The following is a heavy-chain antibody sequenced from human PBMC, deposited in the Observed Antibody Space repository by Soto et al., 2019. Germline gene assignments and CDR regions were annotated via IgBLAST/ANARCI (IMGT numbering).Heavy chain of an antibody. CDR2: IYNSGST. CDR3: ARRYGGNFDY. D-gene: IGHD3-16*01. Sequence: SETLSLTCTVSGGSITGFYWSWIRQFPGKGLEWIGYIYNSGSTNYNPSLKSRVTISADTSKNQFSLKLSSVTAADTAVYYCARRYGGNFDYWGQGTLVTVSS. CDR1: GGSITGFY. V-gene: IGHV4-59*01. J-gene: IGHJ4*02.